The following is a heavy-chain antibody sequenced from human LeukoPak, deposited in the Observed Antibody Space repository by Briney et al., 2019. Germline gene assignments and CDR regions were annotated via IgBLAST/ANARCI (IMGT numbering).Heavy chain of an antibody. CDR1: GFTFSNAW. Sequence: PGGSLRLSCAASGFTFSNAWMNWVRQAPGKGLEWVSSISSSSSYIYYADSVKGRFTISRDNAKNSLYLQMNSLRAEDTAVYYCARDHPPVEAGDYYGMDVWGQGTTVTVSS. J-gene: IGHJ6*02. D-gene: IGHD6-19*01. CDR3: ARDHPPVEAGDYYGMDV. CDR2: ISSSSSYI. V-gene: IGHV3-21*01.